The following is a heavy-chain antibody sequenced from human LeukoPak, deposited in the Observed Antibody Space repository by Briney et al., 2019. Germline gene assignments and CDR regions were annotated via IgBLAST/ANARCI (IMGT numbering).Heavy chain of an antibody. Sequence: ASVKVSCKASGYTFTSYYMHWVRQAPGQGLEWMGIINPSGGSTSFAQKFQGRVTMTRDTSTSTVYMELSSLRSEDTAVYYCARDHEWELMEDYWGQGTLVTVSS. V-gene: IGHV1-46*01. J-gene: IGHJ4*02. D-gene: IGHD1-26*01. CDR3: ARDHEWELMEDY. CDR2: INPSGGST. CDR1: GYTFTSYY.